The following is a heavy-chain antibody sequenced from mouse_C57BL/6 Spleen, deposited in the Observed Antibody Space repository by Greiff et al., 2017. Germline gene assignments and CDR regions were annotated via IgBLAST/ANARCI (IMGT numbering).Heavy chain of an antibody. V-gene: IGHV1-64*01. CDR2: IHPNSGST. CDR3: ARSQIYYEYDGPYYFDY. CDR1: GYTFTSYW. J-gene: IGHJ2*01. D-gene: IGHD2-4*01. Sequence: QVQLQQPGAELVKPGASVKLSCKASGYTFTSYWMHWVKQRPGQGLEWIGMIHPNSGSTNYNEKFKSKATLTVDKSSSTAYMQLSSLTSEDSAVYYCARSQIYYEYDGPYYFDYWGQGTTLTVSS.